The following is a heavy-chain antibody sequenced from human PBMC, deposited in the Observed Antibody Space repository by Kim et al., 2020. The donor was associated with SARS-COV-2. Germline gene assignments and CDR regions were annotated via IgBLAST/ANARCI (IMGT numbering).Heavy chain of an antibody. V-gene: IGHV3-23*01. J-gene: IGHJ5*02. D-gene: IGHD3-10*01. CDR1: GFTFSSYA. CDR2: ISCSGGST. Sequence: GGSLRLSCAASGFTFSSYAMSWVRQAPGKGLEWVSAISCSGGSTYYADSVKGRFTISRDNSKNTLYLQMNSLRAEDTAVYYCAKDPVGFPLGPWGQGTLVTVSS. CDR3: AKDPVGFPLGP.